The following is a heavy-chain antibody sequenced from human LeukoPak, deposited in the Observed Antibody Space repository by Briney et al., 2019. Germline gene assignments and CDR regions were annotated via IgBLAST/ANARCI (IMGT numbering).Heavy chain of an antibody. V-gene: IGHV3-20*04. D-gene: IGHD2-2*02. CDR3: ARCSRSSTDCYSAFDI. CDR2: ITNCNGGST. CDR1: GFTFDDYG. Sequence: GGSLRLSCEASGFTFDDYGMSWVRQSPGKGLERVSAITNCNGGSTGYADSVRGRVTISRDNAKNYLYLQMNSLRAEDTALYYCARCSRSSTDCYSAFDIWGQGTMVTVSS. J-gene: IGHJ3*02.